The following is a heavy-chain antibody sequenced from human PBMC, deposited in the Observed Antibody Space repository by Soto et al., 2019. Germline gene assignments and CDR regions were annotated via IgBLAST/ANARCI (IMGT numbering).Heavy chain of an antibody. CDR3: ARDPAMATYYFDY. D-gene: IGHD5-18*01. V-gene: IGHV3-30-3*01. J-gene: IGHJ4*02. Sequence: VAVISYDGSNKYYADSVKGRFTISRDNSKNTLYLQMNSLRAEDTAVYYCARDPAMATYYFDYWGQGTLVTVSS. CDR2: ISYDGSNK.